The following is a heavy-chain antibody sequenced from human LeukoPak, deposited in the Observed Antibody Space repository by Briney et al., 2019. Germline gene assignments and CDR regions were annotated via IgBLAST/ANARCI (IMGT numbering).Heavy chain of an antibody. CDR1: GFTFSSYS. CDR2: ISSCSSTI. J-gene: IGHJ6*04. CDR3: ASLFVPV. V-gene: IGHV3-48*01. Sequence: GGSLRLPCAASGFTFSSYSMNWVRQAPGKGLEWVSYISSCSSTIYYADSVKGRFTISRDNAKNSLYLQMNSLRAEDTAVYYCASLFVPVWGKGTTVTVSS. D-gene: IGHD3-16*02.